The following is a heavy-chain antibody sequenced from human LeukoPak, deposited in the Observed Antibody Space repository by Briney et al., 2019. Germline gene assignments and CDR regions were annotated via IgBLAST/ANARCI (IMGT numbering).Heavy chain of an antibody. CDR1: RGSVSSSSYY. Sequence: SETLSLTCTVSRGSVSSSSYYWGWIRQPPGEGLEWIGSIYYSGSTYYNPSLKSRVTISVDTSKNQFSLKLSSVTAADTAVYYCARLIPAAVTFDYWGQGTLVTVSS. CDR2: IYYSGST. J-gene: IGHJ4*02. V-gene: IGHV4-39*01. D-gene: IGHD2-2*01. CDR3: ARLIPAAVTFDY.